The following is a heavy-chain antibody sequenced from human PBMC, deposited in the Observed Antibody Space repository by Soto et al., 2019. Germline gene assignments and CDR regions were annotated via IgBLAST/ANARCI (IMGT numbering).Heavy chain of an antibody. D-gene: IGHD3-10*01. CDR1: GDSISSSNYF. CDR2: IFYSGST. V-gene: IGHV4-39*01. CDR3: ARRYGWLYFDY. J-gene: IGHJ4*02. Sequence: QLPLQESGPGLVKPWETLSLTCTVSGDSISSSNYFWGWIRQPPGKGLEWIGTIFYSGSTYYNPSLKSRVTISVDTSKDQFSLKLTSVTAADTALYYCARRYGWLYFDYWGQGSLVTVSS.